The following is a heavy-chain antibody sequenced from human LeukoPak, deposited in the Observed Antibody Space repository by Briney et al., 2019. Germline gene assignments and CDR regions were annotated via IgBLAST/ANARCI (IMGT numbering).Heavy chain of an antibody. Sequence: GGSLRLSCAASGFTFSSYALSWVRQAPGKGLEWVSAISGSGGSTYYADSVKGRFTISRDNSKNTLYLQMNSLRAEDTAVYYCAKGGSYLYYFDYWGQGTLVTVSS. CDR1: GFTFSSYA. D-gene: IGHD1-26*01. J-gene: IGHJ4*02. V-gene: IGHV3-23*01. CDR2: ISGSGGST. CDR3: AKGGSYLYYFDY.